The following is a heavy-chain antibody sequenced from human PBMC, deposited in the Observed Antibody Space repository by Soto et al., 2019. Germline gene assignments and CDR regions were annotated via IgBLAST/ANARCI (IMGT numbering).Heavy chain of an antibody. CDR3: ASGPYTSSSGGYYYYYMDV. CDR1: GGTFSSYA. V-gene: IGHV1-69*02. J-gene: IGHJ6*03. CDR2: IVPMFGIP. Sequence: QVQLVQSGAEVKKPGSSVKVSCKASGGTFSSYAINWVRQAPGQGLEWMGRIVPMFGIPNFAPKFQGRVTMTADRFTTTAYMELSSLRSEDTAVYYCASGPYTSSSGGYYYYYMDVWGKGTTVTVSS. D-gene: IGHD6-6*01.